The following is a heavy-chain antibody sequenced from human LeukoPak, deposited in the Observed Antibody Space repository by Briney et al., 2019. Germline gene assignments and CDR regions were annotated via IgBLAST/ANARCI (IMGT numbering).Heavy chain of an antibody. CDR3: AKDLDCSGGSCYSVPPRYYYYGMDV. Sequence: GRSLRLSCAASGFTFDDYAMHWVRQAPGKGLEWVSGISWNSGSIGYADSVKGRFTISRDNAKNSLYLQMNSLRAEDTALYYCAKDLDCSGGSCYSVPPRYYYYGMDVWGQGTTATVSS. J-gene: IGHJ6*02. D-gene: IGHD2-15*01. CDR1: GFTFDDYA. V-gene: IGHV3-9*01. CDR2: ISWNSGSI.